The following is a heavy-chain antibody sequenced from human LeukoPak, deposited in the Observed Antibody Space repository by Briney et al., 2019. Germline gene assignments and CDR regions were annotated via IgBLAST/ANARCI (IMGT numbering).Heavy chain of an antibody. CDR2: IYYSGST. J-gene: IGHJ5*02. Sequence: SETLSLTCTVSGGSISSSSYYWGWIRQPPGKGLEWIGSIYYSGSTYYNPSLKSRVTISVDTSKNQFSLKLSSVTAADTAVYYCAADIVVVPALTRNDSWFDPWGQGTLVTVSS. V-gene: IGHV4-39*07. CDR3: AADIVVVPALTRNDSWFDP. D-gene: IGHD2-2*01. CDR1: GGSISSSSYY.